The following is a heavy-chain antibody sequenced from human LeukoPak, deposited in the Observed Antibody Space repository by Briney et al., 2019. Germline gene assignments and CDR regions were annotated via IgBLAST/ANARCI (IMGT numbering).Heavy chain of an antibody. J-gene: IGHJ3*02. V-gene: IGHV4-59*08. CDR2: IYYTGSG. CDR3: ARHPSSWFGGTFDM. Sequence: SSETLSLTCTVSGGSVSSYYWSWIRQPPGKGLEWMGYIYYTGSGDYNPSLKSRVAISPDTSKNQISLRLRSVTAADTAVYYCARHPSSWFGGTFDMWGQGTMVTVSS. CDR1: GGSVSSYY. D-gene: IGHD3-10*01.